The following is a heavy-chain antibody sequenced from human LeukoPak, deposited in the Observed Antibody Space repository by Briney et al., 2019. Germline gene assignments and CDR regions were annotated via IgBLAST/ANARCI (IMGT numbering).Heavy chain of an antibody. V-gene: IGHV3-48*04. D-gene: IGHD3-9*01. CDR3: ARRPAYYDILTADW. Sequence: PGGSLRLSCAASGFTFSNAWMNWVRQAPGKGLEWASYISSSGSTIYYADSVKGRFTISRDNAKNSLYLQMNSLRAEDTAVYYCARRPAYYDILTADWWGQGTLVTVSS. CDR2: ISSSGSTI. J-gene: IGHJ1*01. CDR1: GFTFSNAW.